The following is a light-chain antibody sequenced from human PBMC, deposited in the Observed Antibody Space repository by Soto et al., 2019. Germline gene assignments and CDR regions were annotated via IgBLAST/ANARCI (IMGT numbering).Light chain of an antibody. V-gene: IGKV1-39*01. Sequence: DIQMTQSPSSLSASAGDRVTLSCRASQSISSYLDWYQHKPGKAPKLLIYGASILPSGVPSRFSGSGSGTDFTLTISSLQPDDFATYYCQQYNSYSMTFGQGTKVDIK. CDR2: GAS. CDR3: QQYNSYSMT. CDR1: QSISSY. J-gene: IGKJ1*01.